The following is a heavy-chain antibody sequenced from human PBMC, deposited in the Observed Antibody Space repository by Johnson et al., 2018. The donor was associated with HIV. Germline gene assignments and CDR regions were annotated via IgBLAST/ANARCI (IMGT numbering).Heavy chain of an antibody. CDR1: GFTVSSNY. J-gene: IGHJ3*02. CDR2: IYSGGST. V-gene: IGHV3-53*01. Sequence: VQLVESGGGLIQPGGSLRLSCAASGFTVSSNYMSWVRQAPGKGLEWVSVIYSGGSTYYADSVKGRFTISRDNSKNTLYLQMSSLRADDTAVYYCASDYGGTKDAFDIWGQGTMVTVSS. D-gene: IGHD3-10*01. CDR3: ASDYGGTKDAFDI.